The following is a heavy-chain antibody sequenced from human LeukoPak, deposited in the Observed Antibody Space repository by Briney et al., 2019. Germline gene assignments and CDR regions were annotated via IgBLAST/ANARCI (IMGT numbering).Heavy chain of an antibody. CDR1: GGSISSSSYY. V-gene: IGHV4-39*07. CDR2: IHYSGST. Sequence: PSETPSLTCTVSGGSISSSSYYWGWIRQPPGKGLEWIESIHYSGSTNYNPSLKSRVTISVDTSKNQFSLKLSSVTAADTAVYYCARGYCSGGSCYSYYYYSYMDVWGKGTTVTVSS. CDR3: ARGYCSGGSCYSYYYYSYMDV. D-gene: IGHD2-15*01. J-gene: IGHJ6*03.